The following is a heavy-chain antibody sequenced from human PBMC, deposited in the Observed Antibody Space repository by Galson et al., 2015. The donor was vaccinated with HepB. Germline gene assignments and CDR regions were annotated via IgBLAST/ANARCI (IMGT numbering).Heavy chain of an antibody. CDR2: IYYSGST. J-gene: IGHJ3*02. CDR1: GGSISSSSYY. V-gene: IGHV4-39*07. Sequence: TLSLTCTVSGGSISSSSYYWGWIRQPPGKGLEWIGSIYYSGSTYYNPSLKSRVTISVDTSKNQFSLKLSSVTAADTAVYYCARLTYYDILTGNDAFDIWGQGTMVTVSS. D-gene: IGHD3-9*01. CDR3: ARLTYYDILTGNDAFDI.